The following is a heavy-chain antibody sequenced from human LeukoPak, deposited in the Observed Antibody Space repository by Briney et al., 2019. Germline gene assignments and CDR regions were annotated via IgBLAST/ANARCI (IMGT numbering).Heavy chain of an antibody. CDR3: ASPYNSRWYELCY. CDR2: ISSSSSYI. D-gene: IGHD6-13*01. V-gene: IGHV3-21*01. CDR1: GFTFSSYS. Sequence: PGGSLRLSCAASGFTFSSYSMNWVRQAPGKGLEWVSSISSSSSYIYYADSVKGRFTIARDNAKKSLYLQMNSLRAEDTAVYYCASPYNSRWYELCYWGQGTLVTVSS. J-gene: IGHJ4*02.